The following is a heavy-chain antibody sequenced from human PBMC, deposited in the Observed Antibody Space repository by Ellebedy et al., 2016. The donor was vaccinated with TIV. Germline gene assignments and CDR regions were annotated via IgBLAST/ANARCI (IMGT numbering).Heavy chain of an antibody. CDR3: AGGVGWADAFDI. CDR1: GFTLSSYA. J-gene: IGHJ3*02. Sequence: GGFLRLSCAASGFTLSSYAMSWVRQAPGKGLEWVSAISGSGGSTYYADSVKGRFTISRDNSKNTLYLQMNSLRAEDTAVYYCAGGVGWADAFDIWGQGTMVTVSS. V-gene: IGHV3-23*01. CDR2: ISGSGGST. D-gene: IGHD3-3*01.